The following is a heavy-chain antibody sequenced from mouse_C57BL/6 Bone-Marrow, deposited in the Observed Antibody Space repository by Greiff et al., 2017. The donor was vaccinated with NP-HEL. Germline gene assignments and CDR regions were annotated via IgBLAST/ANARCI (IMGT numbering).Heavy chain of an antibody. CDR3: ARSGLRQERPWFAY. J-gene: IGHJ3*01. V-gene: IGHV1-64*01. D-gene: IGHD2-4*01. CDR2: IHPNSGST. Sequence: QVQLQQPGAELVKPGASVKLSCKASGYTFTSYWMHWVTQRPGQGLEWIGMIHPNSGSTNYNEKFKSKATLTVDKSSSTAYMQLSSLTSEDSAVYDCARSGLRQERPWFAYWGQGTLVTVSA. CDR1: GYTFTSYW.